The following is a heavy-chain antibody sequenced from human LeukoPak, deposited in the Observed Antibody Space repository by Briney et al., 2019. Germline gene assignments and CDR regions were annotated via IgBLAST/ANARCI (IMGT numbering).Heavy chain of an antibody. Sequence: SETLSLTCTVSGGSISSGSYYWSWIRQPAGKGLEWIGRIYTSGSTNYNPSLKSRVTISVDTSKNQFSLKLSSVTAADTAVYYCARDDPLWFGGEGVFDPWGQGTLVTVSS. V-gene: IGHV4-61*02. CDR1: GGSISSGSYY. J-gene: IGHJ5*02. CDR3: ARDDPLWFGGEGVFDP. D-gene: IGHD3-10*01. CDR2: IYTSGST.